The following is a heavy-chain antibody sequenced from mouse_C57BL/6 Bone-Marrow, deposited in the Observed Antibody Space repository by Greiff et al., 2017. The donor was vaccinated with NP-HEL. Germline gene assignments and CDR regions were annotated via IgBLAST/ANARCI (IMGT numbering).Heavy chain of an antibody. V-gene: IGHV5-16*01. J-gene: IGHJ3*01. CDR3: ARDYYYGSKAY. D-gene: IGHD1-1*01. CDR2: INYDGSST. Sequence: EVQVVESEGGLVQPGSSMKLSCTASGFTFSDYYMAWVRQVPEKGLEWVANINYDGSSTYYLDSLKSRFIISRDNAKNILYLQMSSLKSEDTATYYCARDYYYGSKAYWGQGTLVTVSA. CDR1: GFTFSDYY.